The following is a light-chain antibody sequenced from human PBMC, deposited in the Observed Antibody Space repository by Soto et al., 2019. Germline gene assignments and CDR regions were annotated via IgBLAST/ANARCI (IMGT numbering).Light chain of an antibody. Sequence: EIVMTQSPATLSVSPGESATLSCRASQSVSSNLAWHQQKPGQAPRILMYDASTRATGIPARFSGSGSGTDFTLTISSLEPEDFAVYYCQQRSNWPPAWTFGQGTKVDIK. V-gene: IGKV3-11*01. CDR1: QSVSSN. CDR3: QQRSNWPPAWT. CDR2: DAS. J-gene: IGKJ1*01.